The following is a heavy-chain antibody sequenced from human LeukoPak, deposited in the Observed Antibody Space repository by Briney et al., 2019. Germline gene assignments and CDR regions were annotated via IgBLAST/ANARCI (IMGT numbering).Heavy chain of an antibody. CDR2: YFYRETT. J-gene: IGHJ4*02. Sequence: SETLSLTCSVSGTSINSYYYSWIRQSRGKGLEWIGNYFYRETTNYNPSLKSRVTISVDTSKNQFSLKLSSVTAADTAVYYCASLGVRGVIIDYWGQGTLVTVSS. D-gene: IGHD3-10*01. CDR1: GTSINSYY. V-gene: IGHV4-59*01. CDR3: ASLGVRGVIIDY.